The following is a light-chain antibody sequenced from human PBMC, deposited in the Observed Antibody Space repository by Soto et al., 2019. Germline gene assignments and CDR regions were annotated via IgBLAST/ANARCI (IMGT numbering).Light chain of an antibody. CDR1: RSDVGGYNY. J-gene: IGLJ1*01. Sequence: QSALTQPASVSGSPGQSITISCTGARSDVGGYNYVSWYQQHPGKAPQLMIYDVSNRPSGVSNRFSGSTSGNTASLTISGLQAEDEADYYCSSYTSSSTRVFGTGTKVTVL. CDR3: SSYTSSSTRV. CDR2: DVS. V-gene: IGLV2-14*01.